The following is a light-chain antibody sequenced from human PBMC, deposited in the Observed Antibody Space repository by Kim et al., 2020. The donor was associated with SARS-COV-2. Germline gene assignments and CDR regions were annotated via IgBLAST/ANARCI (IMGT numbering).Light chain of an antibody. CDR2: AAS. CDR1: QGISNY. V-gene: IGKV1-27*01. CDR3: QKYNTAPPLT. Sequence: SVGNRVTSTCRAIQGISNYLVCYQQKPGKVPKLLIYAASTLQSGVPSRFSGNGSWTDFTLTISNLQPEDVATYYWQKYNTAPPLTFGQGTKVDIK. J-gene: IGKJ1*01.